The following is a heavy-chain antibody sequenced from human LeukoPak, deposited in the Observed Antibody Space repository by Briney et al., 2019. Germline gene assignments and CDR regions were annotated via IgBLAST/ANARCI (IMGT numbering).Heavy chain of an antibody. V-gene: IGHV3-33*01. CDR2: IWYDGSNK. D-gene: IGHD2-2*01. CDR1: GFTFSSYG. Sequence: GGSLRLSCAASGFTFSSYGMHWVRQAPGKGLEWVAVIWYDGSNKYYADSVKGRFTISRDNSKNTLYLQMNSLRAEDTAVYYCARDLYSGSTSLFYYYYGMDVWGQGTTVTVSS. CDR3: ARDLYSGSTSLFYYYYGMDV. J-gene: IGHJ6*02.